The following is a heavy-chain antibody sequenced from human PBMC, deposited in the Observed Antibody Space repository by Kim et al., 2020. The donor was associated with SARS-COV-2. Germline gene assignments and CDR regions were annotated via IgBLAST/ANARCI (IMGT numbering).Heavy chain of an antibody. V-gene: IGHV3-23*01. J-gene: IGHJ6*02. Sequence: GGSLRLSCAASGFTFSSYAMSWVRQAPGKGLEWVSAISGSGGSTYYADSVKGRFTISRDNSKNTLYLQMNSLRAEDTAVYYCAKDPSFYGSGSSRDYYYGMDVWGQGTTVPVSS. D-gene: IGHD3-10*01. CDR2: ISGSGGST. CDR3: AKDPSFYGSGSSRDYYYGMDV. CDR1: GFTFSSYA.